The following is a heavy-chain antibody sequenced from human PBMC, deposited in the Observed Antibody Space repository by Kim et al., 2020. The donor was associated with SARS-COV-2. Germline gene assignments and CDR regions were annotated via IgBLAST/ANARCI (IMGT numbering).Heavy chain of an antibody. V-gene: IGHV3-53*01. Sequence: TYFADAVKGRFTISRDKSNNPLYLQMNSLRAEDTAVYYCARDKPGGMDVWGQGTTVTVSS. CDR2: T. J-gene: IGHJ6*02. CDR3: ARDKPGGMDV.